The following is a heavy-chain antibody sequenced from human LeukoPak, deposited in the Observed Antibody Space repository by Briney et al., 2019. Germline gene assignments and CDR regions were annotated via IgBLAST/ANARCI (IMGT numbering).Heavy chain of an antibody. Sequence: PSETLSLTCTVSGGSISSGSYSWSWIRQPAGKGLEWIGRIYTSGSTNYNPSLKSRVTISVDTSKNQFSLKLSSVTAADTAVYYCASISPNWNYVYWGQGTLVTVSS. CDR3: ASISPNWNYVY. D-gene: IGHD1-7*01. V-gene: IGHV4-61*02. CDR2: IYTSGST. CDR1: GGSISSGSYS. J-gene: IGHJ4*02.